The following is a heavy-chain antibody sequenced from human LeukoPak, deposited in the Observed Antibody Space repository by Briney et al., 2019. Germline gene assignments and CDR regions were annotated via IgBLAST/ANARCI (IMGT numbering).Heavy chain of an antibody. V-gene: IGHV4-34*01. Sequence: PSETLSLTCAVYGGSFSGYYWSWIRQPPGKGLGWIGEINHSGSTNYNPSLKSRVTISVGTSKNQFSLKLSSVTAADTAVYYCARGPLYQADYYYYYMDVWGKGTTVTVSS. CDR2: INHSGST. CDR3: ARGPLYQADYYYYYMDV. J-gene: IGHJ6*03. D-gene: IGHD3-16*01. CDR1: GGSFSGYY.